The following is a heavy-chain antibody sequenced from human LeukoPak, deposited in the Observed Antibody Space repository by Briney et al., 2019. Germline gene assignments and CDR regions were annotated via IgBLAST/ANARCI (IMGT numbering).Heavy chain of an antibody. J-gene: IGHJ4*02. V-gene: IGHV3-66*02. D-gene: IGHD3-22*01. CDR2: IYSGGST. Sequence: PGGSLRLSCVASGSPFSDYWMSWVRQAPGKGLEWVSVIYSGGSTYYADSVKGRFTISRDNSKNTLYLQMNSLRAEDTAVYYCARDYYGGWGQGTLVTVSS. CDR1: GSPFSDYW. CDR3: ARDYYGG.